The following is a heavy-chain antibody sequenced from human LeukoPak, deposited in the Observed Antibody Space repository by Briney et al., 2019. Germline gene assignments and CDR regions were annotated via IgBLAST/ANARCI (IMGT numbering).Heavy chain of an antibody. CDR2: VYYSGST. CDR3: ARHAAWELLAFDI. D-gene: IGHD1-26*01. V-gene: IGHV4-59*08. Sequence: PSETLSLTCSVSGVSIGSDDSYYWSWIRQPPGKGLEWIGYVYYSGSTNYNPALKSRVTISVDTSKNQFSLKLSSVTAADTAVYYCARHAAWELLAFDIWGQGTMVTVSS. J-gene: IGHJ3*02. CDR1: GVSIGSDDSYY.